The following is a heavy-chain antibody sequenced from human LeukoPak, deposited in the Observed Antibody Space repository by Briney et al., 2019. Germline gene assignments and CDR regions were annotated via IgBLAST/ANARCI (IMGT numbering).Heavy chain of an antibody. CDR1: GFTYGDYA. Sequence: PGGFLRLSCAASGFTYGDYAMHWARQAPGKGLEWVSLISWSGGKTYYADSVKGRFTISRDNSKNSLYLQMNSLRSEDTALYYCAKDTHSIVVERIDYWGQRTLVTVSS. D-gene: IGHD1-26*01. CDR3: AKDTHSIVVERIDY. J-gene: IGHJ4*02. CDR2: ISWSGGKT. V-gene: IGHV3-43D*04.